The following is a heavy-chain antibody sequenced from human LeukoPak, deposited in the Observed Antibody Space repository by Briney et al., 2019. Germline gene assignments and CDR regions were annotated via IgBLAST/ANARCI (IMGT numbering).Heavy chain of an antibody. CDR1: GGSISSGGYY. D-gene: IGHD3-9*01. CDR2: IYYSGST. J-gene: IGHJ4*02. Sequence: SQTLSLTCAVSGGSISSGGYYWSWIRQHPGKGLEGIGYIYYSGSTYYNPSLKSRVTISVDTSKNQFSLKLSSVTAADTAVYYCARRNFDWYFDYWGQGTLVTVSS. V-gene: IGHV4-31*11. CDR3: ARRNFDWYFDY.